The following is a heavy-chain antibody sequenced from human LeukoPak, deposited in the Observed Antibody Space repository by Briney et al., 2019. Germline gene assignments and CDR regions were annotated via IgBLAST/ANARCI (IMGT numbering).Heavy chain of an antibody. V-gene: IGHV3-23*01. Sequence: GGSLRLSCAASGFTFSSYAMSWVRQAPGKGLEWVSAISGSGGSTYYADSVKGRFTISRDNSKNTLYLQMNSLRAEDTAVYYCAKGGLGYYDSWSGYRDYFDYWGQGTLVTVSS. D-gene: IGHD3-3*01. CDR2: ISGSGGST. CDR3: AKGGLGYYDSWSGYRDYFDY. J-gene: IGHJ4*02. CDR1: GFTFSSYA.